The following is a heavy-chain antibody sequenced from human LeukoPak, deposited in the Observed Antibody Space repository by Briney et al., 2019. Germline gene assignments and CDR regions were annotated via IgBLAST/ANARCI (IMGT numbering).Heavy chain of an antibody. J-gene: IGHJ4*02. CDR1: GFTFDDYA. CDR2: ISWNSGSI. CDR3: AKDLAAAGIVFDY. Sequence: PGRSLRLSCAASGFTFDDYAMHWVRQAPGKGLEWVSGISWNSGSIGYADSVKGRFTISRDNAKNSLYLQMNSLRAEDTALYYCAKDLAAAGIVFDYWGQGTLVTVSS. V-gene: IGHV3-9*01. D-gene: IGHD6-13*01.